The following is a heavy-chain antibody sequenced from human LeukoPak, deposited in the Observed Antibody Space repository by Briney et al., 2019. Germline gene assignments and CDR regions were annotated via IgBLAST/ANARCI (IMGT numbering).Heavy chain of an antibody. J-gene: IGHJ4*02. Sequence: SETLSLTCTVSGDSISSYYWSGIRQPPGKGLEWIGYIYYSGTTKYNPSLKSRVTMSVDTSKDQFSLKLSSVTAADTAVYYCARDQTYYFDYWGQGTLVTVSS. CDR2: IYYSGTT. V-gene: IGHV4-59*12. CDR1: GDSISSYY. CDR3: ARDQTYYFDY.